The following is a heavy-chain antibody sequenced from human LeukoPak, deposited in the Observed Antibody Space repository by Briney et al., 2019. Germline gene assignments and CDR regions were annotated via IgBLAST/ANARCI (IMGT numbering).Heavy chain of an antibody. CDR3: ARVEGVVVRDKDYYYYYMDV. CDR2: ISAYNGNT. Sequence: ASVKVSCKASGYTFTSYGISWVRQAPGQGLEWMGWISAYNGNTNYAQKLQGRVTMTTDTSTSTAYMELRSLRSDDTAVYYCARVEGVVVRDKDYYYYYMDVWGKGTAVTVSS. V-gene: IGHV1-18*01. D-gene: IGHD3-10*01. CDR1: GYTFTSYG. J-gene: IGHJ6*03.